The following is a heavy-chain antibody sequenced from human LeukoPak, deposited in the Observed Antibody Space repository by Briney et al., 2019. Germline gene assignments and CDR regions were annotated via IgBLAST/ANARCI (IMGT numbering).Heavy chain of an antibody. Sequence: GRSLRLSCAASGFTFSSYGMHWVRQAPGKGLEWVAVIWYDGTNTYYADPVKGRFTISRDNSKNTLYLQMNSLRAEDTAVYYCARDFCSGGSCYPDAFDIWGQGTMVTVSS. D-gene: IGHD2-15*01. CDR3: ARDFCSGGSCYPDAFDI. CDR1: GFTFSSYG. J-gene: IGHJ3*02. CDR2: IWYDGTNT. V-gene: IGHV3-33*01.